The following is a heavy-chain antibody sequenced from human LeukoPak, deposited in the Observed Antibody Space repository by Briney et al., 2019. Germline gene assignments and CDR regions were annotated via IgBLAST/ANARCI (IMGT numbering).Heavy chain of an antibody. CDR2: TYYSSKWHI. D-gene: IGHD1-26*01. V-gene: IGHV6-1*01. Sequence: SQTLSLTCTISGDSVSSDRSAWNWISQSPSKGLEWLGRTYYSSKWHIEYSDSVRSRINIYPDTSKRRFSLQLISVTPEDTTVYYCARDQWALNSWGQGTLVTVSS. J-gene: IGHJ4*02. CDR1: GDSVSSDRSA. CDR3: ARDQWALNS.